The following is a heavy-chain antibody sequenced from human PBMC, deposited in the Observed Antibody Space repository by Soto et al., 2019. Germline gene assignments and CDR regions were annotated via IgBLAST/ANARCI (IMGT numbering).Heavy chain of an antibody. CDR3: ASNDSSGYSLYYYYGMDV. Sequence: EVQLVESGGGLVKPGGSLRLSCAASGFTFSSYSMNWVRQAPGKGLEWVSSISSSSSYIYYADSVKGRFTISRDNAKNSLYLQMNRLRAEDTAVYYCASNDSSGYSLYYYYGMDVWGQGPTVTVSS. CDR2: ISSSSSYI. J-gene: IGHJ6*02. V-gene: IGHV3-21*01. D-gene: IGHD3-22*01. CDR1: GFTFSSYS.